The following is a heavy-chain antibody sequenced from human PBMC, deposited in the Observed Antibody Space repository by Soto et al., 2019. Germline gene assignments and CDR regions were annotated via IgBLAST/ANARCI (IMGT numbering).Heavy chain of an antibody. CDR2: IYATGTT. J-gene: IGHJ5*02. V-gene: IGHV4-4*07. CDR1: GASISGSY. CDR3: VRDGTKTLRDWFDP. Sequence: PSETLSLTCTVSGASISGSYWSWIRKSAGKGLEWIGRIYATGTTDYNPSLKSRVMMSVDTSKKQFSLKLRSVNAADTAVYYCVRDGTKTLRDWFDPWGQGISVTVS. D-gene: IGHD1-1*01.